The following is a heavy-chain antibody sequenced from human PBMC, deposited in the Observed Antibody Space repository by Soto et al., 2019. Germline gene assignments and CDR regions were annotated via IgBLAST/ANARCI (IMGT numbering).Heavy chain of an antibody. Sequence: PSETLSLTCSVSGGSITDNYWTWIRQSPGEGLEWVGYIYYTGITNYNPSHKRRVTISLDRSKNQFSLKLDSVTAADTAVYYCARALDYDFWGGRNWFDPWGQGTLVTVSS. J-gene: IGHJ5*02. CDR1: GGSITDNY. CDR3: ARALDYDFWGGRNWFDP. CDR2: IYYTGIT. V-gene: IGHV4-59*01. D-gene: IGHD3-3*01.